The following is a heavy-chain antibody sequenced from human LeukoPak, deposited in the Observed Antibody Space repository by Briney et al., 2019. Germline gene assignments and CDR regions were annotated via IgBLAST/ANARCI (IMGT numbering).Heavy chain of an antibody. V-gene: IGHV3-23*01. CDR2: ISGSGGST. CDR3: AKGSVPYYYGSGSYPDY. J-gene: IGHJ4*02. CDR1: GFTFSNYA. Sequence: GGSLRLSCAASGFTFSNYAMSWVRQAPGKGLEWVSGISGSGGSTYYADSVKGRFTISRDNSKNTLYLQMNSLRAEDTAVYYCAKGSVPYYYGSGSYPDYWGQGTLVTVSS. D-gene: IGHD3-10*01.